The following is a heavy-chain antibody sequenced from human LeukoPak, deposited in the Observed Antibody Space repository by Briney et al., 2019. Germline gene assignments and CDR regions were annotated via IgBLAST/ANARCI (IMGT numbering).Heavy chain of an antibody. J-gene: IGHJ4*02. V-gene: IGHV1-69*05. Sequence: SVKVSCKASGGTFSGYAISWVREAPGQGLEWMGRIIPIFGAANYAQKFQGRVTITTDASTSTAYMELSRLRSEDTAVYYCAREVLGCSGGSCQAHFDSWGQGNLVTVSS. CDR3: AREVLGCSGGSCQAHFDS. CDR1: GGTFSGYA. CDR2: IIPIFGAA. D-gene: IGHD2-15*01.